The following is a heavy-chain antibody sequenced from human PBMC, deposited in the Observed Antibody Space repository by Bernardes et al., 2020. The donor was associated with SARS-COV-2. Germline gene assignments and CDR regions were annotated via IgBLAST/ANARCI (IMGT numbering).Heavy chain of an antibody. CDR2: IYYSGST. D-gene: IGHD6-13*01. J-gene: IGHJ5*02. CDR3: ARYSSSSRSGFDP. CDR1: GGSISSYY. V-gene: IGHV4-59*01. Sequence: SETLSLTCTVSGGSISSYYWSWIRQPPGKGLEWIGYIYYSGSTNYNPSLKSRVTISVDTSKNQFSLKLSSVTAADTAVYYCARYSSSSRSGFDPWGQGTLVTVSS.